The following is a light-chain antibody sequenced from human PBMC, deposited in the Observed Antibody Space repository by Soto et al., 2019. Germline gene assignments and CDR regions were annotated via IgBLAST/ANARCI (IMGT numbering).Light chain of an antibody. CDR1: QNIYYN. CDR2: RAS. CDR3: LQYHNLWA. J-gene: IGKJ1*01. V-gene: IGKV3-15*01. Sequence: ILMTQSPATVSVSPGESATLSCRASQNIYYNVAWYQHRPGQAPRLLIYRASNRAPGVHARFSGSGYGTEFTLTISSLQPEDFTVYSCLQYHNLWAFGQGTKVEI.